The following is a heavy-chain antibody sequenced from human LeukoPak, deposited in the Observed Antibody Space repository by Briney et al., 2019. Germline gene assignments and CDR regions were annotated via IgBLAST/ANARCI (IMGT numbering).Heavy chain of an antibody. CDR3: AREGLSFDAFDI. Sequence: PGGSLRLSCAASGFTLSSYAMSWVRQAPGKGLEWVSAISGSGGSTYYADSVKGRFTISRDNSKNTLYLQMNSLRAEDTAVYYCAREGLSFDAFDIWGQGTMVTVSS. D-gene: IGHD3-16*02. CDR2: ISGSGGST. CDR1: GFTLSSYA. J-gene: IGHJ3*02. V-gene: IGHV3-23*01.